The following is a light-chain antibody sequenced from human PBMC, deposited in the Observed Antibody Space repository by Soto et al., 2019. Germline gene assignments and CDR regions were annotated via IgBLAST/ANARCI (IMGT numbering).Light chain of an antibody. J-gene: IGKJ4*01. CDR3: QQLNDYPVT. V-gene: IGKV1-9*01. Sequence: DIQLTQSPSFLSASVGDRVTITCWASQGISSYLAWYQQKPGIAPSLLIYTASTLQSGVPSRFSGSGSGTEFTLTISSLQPEDFATYYCQQLNDYPVTFGGGTKVEIK. CDR2: TAS. CDR1: QGISSY.